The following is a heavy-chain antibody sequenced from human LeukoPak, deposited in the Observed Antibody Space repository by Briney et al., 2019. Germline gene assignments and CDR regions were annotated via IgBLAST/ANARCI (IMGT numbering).Heavy chain of an antibody. CDR1: GYTFTSYG. J-gene: IGHJ4*02. Sequence: SLKLSCKASGYTFTSYGISWVRQAPGQPRGWRGGMSAYNGNTDYAQNLPCRVTITTDTSTSTAYLALRSLRSAAPAVSSFSRSGIVVVKGHFFEYWGQGTLVSVSS. CDR3: SRSGIVVVKGHFFEY. V-gene: IGHV1-18*01. D-gene: IGHD2-21*01. CDR2: MSAYNGNT.